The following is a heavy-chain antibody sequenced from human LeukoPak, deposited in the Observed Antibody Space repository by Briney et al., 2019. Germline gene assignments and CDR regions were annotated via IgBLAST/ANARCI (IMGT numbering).Heavy chain of an antibody. CDR2: INHSGST. D-gene: IGHD3-3*01. V-gene: IGHV4-34*01. Sequence: SETLSLTCSVSGGSISSHYWSWIRQPPGKGLEWIGEINHSGSTNYNPYLTSRVTISVVTSKNQFPLKLSSLTAADTAVYYCASRSSIWSGYQDTLYYFDSWGQGTLFSVSS. CDR3: ASRSSIWSGYQDTLYYFDS. J-gene: IGHJ4*02. CDR1: GGSISSHY.